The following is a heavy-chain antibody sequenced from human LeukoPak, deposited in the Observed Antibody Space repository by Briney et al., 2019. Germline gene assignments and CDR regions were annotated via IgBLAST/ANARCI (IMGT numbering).Heavy chain of an antibody. CDR3: ARDGGFFLFDY. CDR2: IKEDGSET. J-gene: IGHJ4*02. D-gene: IGHD3-16*01. CDR1: GFAFGNYW. V-gene: IGHV3-7*01. Sequence: SGGSLRLSCAASGFAFGNYWMTWVRQAPGKGLEWLAHIKEDGSETAYVDSVRGRFTISRDNAKNSLYLQMSSLRVEDTAVYYCARDGGFFLFDYWGQGTLVSVSS.